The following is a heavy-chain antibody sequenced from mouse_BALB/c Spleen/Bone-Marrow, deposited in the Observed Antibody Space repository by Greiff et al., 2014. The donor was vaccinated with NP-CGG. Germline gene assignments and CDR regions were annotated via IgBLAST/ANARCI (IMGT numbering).Heavy chain of an antibody. CDR2: IYPGDGDT. V-gene: IGHV1-80*01. CDR3: ARGGRLTGYYFDY. Sequence: VQLQQSGAELVRPGSSVKISCKASGYAFSSYWMNWVEQRPGQGLEWIGQIYPGDGDTNYNGNFKDKATLTTDKSSTTAYMQLSSLTSEDSAVYFCARGGRLTGYYFDYWGQGTTRTVSS. D-gene: IGHD4-1*01. CDR1: GYAFSSYW. J-gene: IGHJ2*01.